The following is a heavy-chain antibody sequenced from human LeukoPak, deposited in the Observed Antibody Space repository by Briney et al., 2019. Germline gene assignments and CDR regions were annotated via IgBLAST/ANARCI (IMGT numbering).Heavy chain of an antibody. CDR1: GGSISSGGYY. J-gene: IGHJ4*02. D-gene: IGHD3-22*01. CDR3: ARDRYYYDSSGYYSFVY. Sequence: SQTLSLTCTVSGGSISSGGYYWSWIRQPPGKGLEWIGYIYHSGSTYYNPSLKSRVTISVDRSKNQFSLRLSSVTAADTAVYYCARDRYYYDSSGYYSFVYWGQGTLVTVSS. CDR2: IYHSGST. V-gene: IGHV4-30-2*01.